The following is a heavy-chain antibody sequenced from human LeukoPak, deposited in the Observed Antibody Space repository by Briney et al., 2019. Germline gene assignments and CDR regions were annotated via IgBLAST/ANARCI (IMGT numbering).Heavy chain of an antibody. CDR2: ISGSGGST. J-gene: IGHJ1*01. V-gene: IGHV3-23*01. D-gene: IGHD6-13*01. CDR3: AKGTWQQLVYVYFQH. Sequence: PGGSLRLSCAASGFTFSSYAMSWVRQARGKGLEWVSAISGSGGSTYYADSVKGRFTISRDNSKNTLYLQMNSLRAEDTAVYYCAKGTWQQLVYVYFQHWGQGTLVTVSS. CDR1: GFTFSSYA.